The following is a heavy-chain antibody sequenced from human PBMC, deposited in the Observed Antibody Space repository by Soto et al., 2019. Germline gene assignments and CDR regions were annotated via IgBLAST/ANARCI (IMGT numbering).Heavy chain of an antibody. CDR2: INSDGSNT. CDR3: SKQFDY. CDR1: GFTFSSYW. Sequence: EVQLVESGGGLVQPGGSLRLSCAASGFTFSSYWMHWVRQAPGKGLVWVSRINSDGSNTGYADSVKGRFTISRDNAKNTLYLQMNGLRAEYTAVYYCSKQFDYFVHGTLVTVSS. J-gene: IGHJ4*01. V-gene: IGHV3-74*01.